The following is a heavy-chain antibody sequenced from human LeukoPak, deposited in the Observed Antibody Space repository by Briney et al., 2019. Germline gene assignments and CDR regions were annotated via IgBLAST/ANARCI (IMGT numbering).Heavy chain of an antibody. CDR3: ARARDGYKMGHYFDY. V-gene: IGHV1-69*13. D-gene: IGHD5-24*01. J-gene: IGHJ4*02. Sequence: GASVKVSCTASGGTFSSYAISWVRQAPGQGLEWMGGIIPIFGTANYAQKFQGRVTITADESTSTAYMELSSLRSEDTAVYYCARARDGYKMGHYFDYWGQGTLVTVSS. CDR2: IIPIFGTA. CDR1: GGTFSSYA.